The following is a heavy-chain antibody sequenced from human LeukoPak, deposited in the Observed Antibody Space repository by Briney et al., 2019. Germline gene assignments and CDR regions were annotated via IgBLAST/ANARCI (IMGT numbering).Heavy chain of an antibody. Sequence: SGATLVKPRQTLMLTCNLSGFSVSTRGVGVGWIRQPPGKALEWLALFYWCDDKRYSPSLKSRVPITKDTSKHQVVLTMTNMDPGDTATYYCAHSRSAYYYGSSCPLGAFEIWGHGTMVTVSS. D-gene: IGHD3-22*01. CDR3: AHSRSAYYYGSSCPLGAFEI. J-gene: IGHJ3*02. V-gene: IGHV2-5*01. CDR1: GFSVSTRGVG. CDR2: FYWCDDK.